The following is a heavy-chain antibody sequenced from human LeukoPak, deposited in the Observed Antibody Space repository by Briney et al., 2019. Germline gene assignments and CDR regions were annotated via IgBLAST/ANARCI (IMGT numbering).Heavy chain of an antibody. CDR1: GCTFSSYG. CDR2: IWYDGSNK. CDR3: ARDGIAVAGDKFDY. Sequence: GGSLRLSCAASGCTFSSYGMHWVRQAPGKGLEWVAVIWYDGSNKYYADSVKGRFTISRDNSKNTLYLQMNSLRAEDTAVYYCARDGIAVAGDKFDYWGQGTLVTVSS. V-gene: IGHV3-33*01. D-gene: IGHD6-19*01. J-gene: IGHJ4*02.